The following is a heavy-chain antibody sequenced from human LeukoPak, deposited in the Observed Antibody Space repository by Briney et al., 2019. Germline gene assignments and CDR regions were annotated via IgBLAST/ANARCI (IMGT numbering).Heavy chain of an antibody. CDR3: TRGPGIAVAETGMDV. CDR1: GYTFTGYY. CDR2: INPNSGGT. D-gene: IGHD6-19*01. J-gene: IGHJ6*02. Sequence: ASVKVSCKASGYTFTGYYMHWVRQAPGQGLEWMGWINPNSGGTNYAQKFQGWVTMTRDTSICTAYMELSRLRSDDTAVYYCTRGPGIAVAETGMDVWGQGTTVTVSS. V-gene: IGHV1-2*04.